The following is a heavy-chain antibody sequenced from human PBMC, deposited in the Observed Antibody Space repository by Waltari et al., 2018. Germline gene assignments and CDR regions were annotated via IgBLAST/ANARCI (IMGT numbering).Heavy chain of an antibody. Sequence: QVQLQQWGAGLLKPSETLSLTCAVYGGSFSGYYWSWIRQPPGKGLEWIGEINHSGSTNYNPSLRSRVTISVDTSKNQFSLKLSSVTASDTAVYYCARGGVRGVITLYYWGQGTLVTVSS. J-gene: IGHJ4*02. CDR2: INHSGST. D-gene: IGHD3-10*01. CDR1: GGSFSGYY. V-gene: IGHV4-34*01. CDR3: ARGGVRGVITLYY.